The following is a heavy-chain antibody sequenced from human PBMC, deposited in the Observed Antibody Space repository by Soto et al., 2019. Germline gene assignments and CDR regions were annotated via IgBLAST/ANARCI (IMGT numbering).Heavy chain of an antibody. J-gene: IGHJ4*02. V-gene: IGHV1-8*01. CDR3: ARGNYDFWSGYYDNYFDY. CDR1: GYTFTSYD. D-gene: IGHD3-3*01. Sequence: QVPLVQSGAEVKKPGASVKVSCKASGYTFTSYDINGVRQATGQGLEWMGWMNPNSGNTGYAQKFQGRVTMTRNTSISTAYMELSSLRSEDTAGYYGARGNYDFWSGYYDNYFDYWGQGTLVTVSS. CDR2: MNPNSGNT.